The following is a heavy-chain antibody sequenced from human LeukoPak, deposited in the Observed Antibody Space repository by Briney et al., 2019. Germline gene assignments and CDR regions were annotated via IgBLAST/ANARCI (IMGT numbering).Heavy chain of an antibody. J-gene: IGHJ4*02. CDR1: GYTFTSYA. V-gene: IGHV1-3*01. D-gene: IGHD1-26*01. CDR2: INAGNGNT. Sequence: ASVKVSCKASGYTFTSYAMHWVRQAPGQRLEWMGWINAGNGNTKYSQKFQGRVTITRDTSASTAYMELSSLRSEDTAVYYCARDHQPNSVAGATDYWGQGTLVTVSS. CDR3: ARDHQPNSVAGATDY.